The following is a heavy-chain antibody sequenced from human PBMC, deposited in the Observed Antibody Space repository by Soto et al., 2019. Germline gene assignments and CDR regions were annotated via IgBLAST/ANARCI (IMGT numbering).Heavy chain of an antibody. CDR3: ARADSVTTINFDY. D-gene: IGHD4-17*01. CDR1: GYTFTGYY. Sequence: ASVEVSCKASGYTFTGYYVHWVREAPGQGLEWMGWINPETGATSYAQKFQGRVTLSRDTSINTAYMELRSLRSDDTAVYYCARADSVTTINFDYWGQGTLVTVSS. CDR2: INPETGAT. V-gene: IGHV1-2*02. J-gene: IGHJ4*02.